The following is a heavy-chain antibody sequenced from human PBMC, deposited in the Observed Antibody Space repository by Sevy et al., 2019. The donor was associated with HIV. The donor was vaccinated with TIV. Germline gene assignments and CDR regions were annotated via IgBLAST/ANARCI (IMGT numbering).Heavy chain of an antibody. J-gene: IGHJ4*02. D-gene: IGHD2-8*01. Sequence: GGSLRLSCAASGFAFYDYSMSWIRQAPGKGLEWVATLSFGCGKINYADSVNGRFTISRDNSKNSFYLQMDNLRVEDTALYYCAREGCTRPHDYWGQGTRVIVSS. V-gene: IGHV3-23*01. CDR1: GFAFYDYS. CDR3: AREGCTRPHDY. CDR2: LSFGCGKI.